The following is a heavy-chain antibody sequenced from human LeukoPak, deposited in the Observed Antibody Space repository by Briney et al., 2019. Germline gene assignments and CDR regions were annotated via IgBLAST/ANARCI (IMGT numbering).Heavy chain of an antibody. CDR3: AADRKGSGANDY. V-gene: IGHV1-58*02. Sequence: TSVKVSCKASGFTFTSSAMQWVRQARGQRLEWIGWIVVGSGNTNYAQKFQERVTITRDMSTSTAYMELSSLRSEDTAVYYCAADRKGSGANDYWGQGTLVTVSS. CDR1: GFTFTSSA. D-gene: IGHD3-3*01. CDR2: IVVGSGNT. J-gene: IGHJ4*02.